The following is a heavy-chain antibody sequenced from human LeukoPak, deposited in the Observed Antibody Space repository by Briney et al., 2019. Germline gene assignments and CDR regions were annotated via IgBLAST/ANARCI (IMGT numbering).Heavy chain of an antibody. J-gene: IGHJ4*02. CDR3: ARDRIVVPAAPFDY. CDR2: ISSSSSYI. Sequence: GGSLRLSCAASGFTFSSYSMNWVRQAPGKGLEWVSSISSSSSYIYYADSVKGRLTISRDNAKNSLYLQMNSLRAEDTAVYYCARDRIVVPAAPFDYWGQGTLVTVSS. D-gene: IGHD2-2*01. CDR1: GFTFSSYS. V-gene: IGHV3-21*01.